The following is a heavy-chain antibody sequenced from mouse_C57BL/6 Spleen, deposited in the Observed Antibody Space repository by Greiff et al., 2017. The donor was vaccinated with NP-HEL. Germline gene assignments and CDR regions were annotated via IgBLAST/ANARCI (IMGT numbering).Heavy chain of an antibody. V-gene: IGHV3-1*01. J-gene: IGHJ2*01. Sequence: DVQLQESGPGMVKPSPSLSLSCTVTGYSITSGYDRHLIRHFPGNKLELMGFISYSGSTNYNPTLKSRTSITHDTSKNHFFLKLNTVTTEDTATYYCARGIRGPVGYWGQGTTLTVSS. CDR1: GYSITSGYD. CDR3: ARGIRGPVGY. CDR2: ISYSGST.